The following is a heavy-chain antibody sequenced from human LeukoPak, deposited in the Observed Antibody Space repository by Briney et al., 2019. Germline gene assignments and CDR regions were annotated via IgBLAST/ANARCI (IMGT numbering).Heavy chain of an antibody. V-gene: IGHV3-7*01. CDR2: INQDGSER. CDR1: GFTFTKYW. J-gene: IGHJ4*02. CDR3: ARGLDCRSTSCYLDT. Sequence: GGSLRLSCAASGFTFTKYWMTWVRQDPGKGLEWVANINQDGSERFYVDSVKGRFTISRDNAKNSLYLQMNSLGAEDTAVYYCARGLDCRSTSCYLDTSGQGTLVTVSS. D-gene: IGHD2-2*01.